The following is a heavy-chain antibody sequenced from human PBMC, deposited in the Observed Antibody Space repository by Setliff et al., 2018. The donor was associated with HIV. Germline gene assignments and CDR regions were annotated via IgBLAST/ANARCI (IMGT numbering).Heavy chain of an antibody. CDR3: ARQGEVTGQSFDF. Sequence: SETLSLTCTVSGGSSTTSDYYWGWIRQTPGKGLEWRGYIFYNGNTYYSPALKSRVTISIDTSRNRFSLRLSSVTAADSAVYYCARQGEVTGQSFDFWGQGALVTVSS. J-gene: IGHJ4*02. V-gene: IGHV4-39*01. D-gene: IGHD2-21*02. CDR1: GGSSTTSDYY. CDR2: IFYNGNT.